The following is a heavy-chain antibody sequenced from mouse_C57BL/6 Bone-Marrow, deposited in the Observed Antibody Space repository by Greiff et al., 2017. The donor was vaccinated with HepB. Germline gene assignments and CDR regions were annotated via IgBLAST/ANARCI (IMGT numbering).Heavy chain of an antibody. CDR3: TAGTTLEAY. CDR2: IDPENGDT. CDR1: GFNIKDDY. Sequence: EVMLVEPGAELVRPGASVKLSCTASGFNIKDDYMHWVKQRPEQGLEWIGWIDPENGDTEYASKFKGKATITADTSSNTAYLQLSSLTSEDTAVYYCTAGTTLEAYWGQGTLVTVSA. D-gene: IGHD1-1*01. V-gene: IGHV14-4*01. J-gene: IGHJ3*01.